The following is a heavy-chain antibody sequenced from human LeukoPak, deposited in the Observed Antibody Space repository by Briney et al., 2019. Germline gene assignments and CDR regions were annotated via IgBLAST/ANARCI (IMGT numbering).Heavy chain of an antibody. Sequence: GASVTVSCKASGYTFTGYYMYWVRQAPGQGLEWMGWINPNSGGTNYAQKFQGRVTMTRDTSISTAYMELSRLRSDDTAVYYCARGGVSIAGAFDIWGQGTMVTVSS. CDR2: INPNSGGT. CDR3: ARGGVSIAGAFDI. D-gene: IGHD6-13*01. J-gene: IGHJ3*02. V-gene: IGHV1-2*02. CDR1: GYTFTGYY.